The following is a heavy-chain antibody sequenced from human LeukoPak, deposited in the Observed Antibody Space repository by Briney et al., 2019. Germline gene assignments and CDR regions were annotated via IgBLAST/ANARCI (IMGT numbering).Heavy chain of an antibody. Sequence: SQTLSLTCAISGDSVSSNSAAWNWIRQSPSRGLEWLGRTYYRSKWYNDYAVSVKSRITINPGTSKNQFSLQLNSVTPEDTAVYYCARWSRRYCSGGSCRDNWFDPWGQGTLVTVSS. D-gene: IGHD2-15*01. CDR3: ARWSRRYCSGGSCRDNWFDP. J-gene: IGHJ5*02. V-gene: IGHV6-1*01. CDR1: GDSVSSNSAA. CDR2: TYYRSKWYN.